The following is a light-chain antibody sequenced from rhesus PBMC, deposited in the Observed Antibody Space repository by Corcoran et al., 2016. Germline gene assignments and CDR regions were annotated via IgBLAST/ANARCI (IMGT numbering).Light chain of an antibody. CDR3: QQYYSSPLT. J-gene: IGKJ4*01. CDR2: WAS. V-gene: IGKV4-1*01. CDR1: RSLLSTANTKNY. Sequence: DVVMTQSPDSLAVSLGERVSINCKSSRSLLSTANTKNYLAWYQQKPGKAPNMLLYWASTRESGVPDRLSGRGSGTGFTLTINGLQAEEVALYYCQQYYSSPLTFGGGTKVEIK.